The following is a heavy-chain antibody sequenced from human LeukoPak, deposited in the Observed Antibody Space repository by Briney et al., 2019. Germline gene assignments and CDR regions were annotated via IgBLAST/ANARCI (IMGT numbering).Heavy chain of an antibody. CDR3: ARYLRSLSWYFDL. V-gene: IGHV1-18*04. CDR1: GYTFTSYG. CDR2: ISAYNGNT. Sequence: ASVKVSCKASGYTFTSYGISWVRQAPGQGLEXXGWISAYNGNTNYAQKLQGRVTMTTDTSTSTAYMELRSLGSDDTAVYYCARYLRSLSWYFDLWGRGTLVTVSS. J-gene: IGHJ2*01. D-gene: IGHD4-17*01.